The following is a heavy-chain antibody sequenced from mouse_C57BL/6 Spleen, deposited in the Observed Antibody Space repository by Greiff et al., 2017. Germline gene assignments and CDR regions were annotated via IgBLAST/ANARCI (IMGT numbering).Heavy chain of an antibody. Sequence: QVHVKQSGPGLVQPSQSLSITCTVSGFSLTSYGVHWVRQSPGKGLEWLGVIWSGGSTDYNAAFISRLSISKDNSKSQVFFKMNSLQADDTAIYYCARPYYYGSSGGWYFDVWGTGTTVTVSS. CDR2: IWSGGST. J-gene: IGHJ1*03. V-gene: IGHV2-2*01. D-gene: IGHD1-1*01. CDR3: ARPYYYGSSGGWYFDV. CDR1: GFSLTSYG.